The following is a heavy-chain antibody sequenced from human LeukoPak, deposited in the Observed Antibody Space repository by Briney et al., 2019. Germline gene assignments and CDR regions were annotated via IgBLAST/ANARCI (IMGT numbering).Heavy chain of an antibody. V-gene: IGHV1-18*04. CDR2: INTYHGNT. CDR3: ARDPADHGDLREDAHYYALDV. D-gene: IGHD4-17*01. Sequence: ASVKVSCKASGYTFTTYGISWVRQAPGQGFEWMGWINTYHGNTNYAHKFRGRVTMTTDTSTRTVYMEVRSLRSDDTAVYYCARDPADHGDLREDAHYYALDVWGQGTTVTVSS. CDR1: GYTFTTYG. J-gene: IGHJ6*02.